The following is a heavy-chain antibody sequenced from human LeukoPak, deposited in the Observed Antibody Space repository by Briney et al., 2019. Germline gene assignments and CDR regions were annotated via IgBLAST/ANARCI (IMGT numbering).Heavy chain of an antibody. Sequence: PGGSLRLSCAASGFTFSNAWMSWVRQAPGKGLEWVGRIKGKTDGGTTDYAAPVKGRFTISRDDSKNTLYLQMNSLKTEDTAVYYCTTVFYGDGYNSDLFDYWGQGTLVTVSS. V-gene: IGHV3-15*01. D-gene: IGHD5-24*01. J-gene: IGHJ4*02. CDR2: IKGKTDGGTT. CDR1: GFTFSNAW. CDR3: TTVFYGDGYNSDLFDY.